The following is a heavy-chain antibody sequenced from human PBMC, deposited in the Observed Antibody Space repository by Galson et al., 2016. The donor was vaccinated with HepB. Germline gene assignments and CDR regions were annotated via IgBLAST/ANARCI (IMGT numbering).Heavy chain of an antibody. CDR3: ARAGLLTKASFDC. D-gene: IGHD4-11*01. Sequence: SETLSLTCTVSDGSIRSSSFSWGWIRQPPGKGLEWIGTVYRGKTYYNPSLEGRVTISAGMPTDPLSLKLTSLTAADTAVYYCARAGLLTKASFDCWGQGTLVAVYS. J-gene: IGHJ4*02. CDR1: DGSIRSSSFS. V-gene: IGHV4-39*01. CDR2: VYRGKT.